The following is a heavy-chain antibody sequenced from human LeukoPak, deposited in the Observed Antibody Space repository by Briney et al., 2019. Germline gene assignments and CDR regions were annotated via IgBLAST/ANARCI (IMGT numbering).Heavy chain of an antibody. CDR1: GGSLSGYY. Sequence: SETLSLTCAVYGGSLSGYYWSWIRQPPGKGLEWIGEINHSGSTKYNPSLKSRVTISVDTSKNQFSLNLSSVTAADSAVYYCARVVVEGSRKRDHEHYYMDVWGKGTTVTVSS. V-gene: IGHV4-34*01. D-gene: IGHD2-15*01. CDR3: ARVVVEGSRKRDHEHYYMDV. CDR2: INHSGST. J-gene: IGHJ6*03.